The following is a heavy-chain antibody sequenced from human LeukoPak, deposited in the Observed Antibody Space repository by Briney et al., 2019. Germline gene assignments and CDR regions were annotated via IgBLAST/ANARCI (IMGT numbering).Heavy chain of an antibody. Sequence: GGSLRLSCAASGFTLSNYPMGWVRQAPVKGLEWLSAIGEEKSGSWTKSADSVKGRFTISRDNSKSTLYLQMNSLRAEDTAVYYCARDRTDDYDVNLDYWGQGTLVTVSS. V-gene: IGHV3-23*01. CDR1: GFTLSNYP. D-gene: IGHD5-12*01. J-gene: IGHJ4*02. CDR3: ARDRTDDYDVNLDY. CDR2: IGEEKSGSWT.